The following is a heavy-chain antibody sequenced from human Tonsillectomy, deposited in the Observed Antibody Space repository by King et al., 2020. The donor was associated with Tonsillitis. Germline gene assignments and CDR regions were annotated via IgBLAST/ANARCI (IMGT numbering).Heavy chain of an antibody. CDR1: GDSISSYY. D-gene: IGHD3-22*01. V-gene: IGHV4-4*07. J-gene: IGHJ4*02. Sequence: VQLQESGPGLVKPSETLSLTCTVSGDSISSYYWSWIRQPAGKGLEWIGRIYTSGSTNYNPSLKIRVTMSVDTSKKQFSLKLSSVTAADTAVYYCAVNRDSTGYYFDYWGQGTPVTVSS. CDR3: AVNRDSTGYYFDY. CDR2: IYTSGST.